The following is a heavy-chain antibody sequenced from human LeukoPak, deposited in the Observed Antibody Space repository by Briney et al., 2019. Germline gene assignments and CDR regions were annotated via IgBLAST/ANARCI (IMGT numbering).Heavy chain of an antibody. CDR2: MNPNSGNT. J-gene: IGHJ4*02. D-gene: IGHD2/OR15-2a*01. CDR3: ARVLCRSSLHPSCVWTLDY. Sequence: ASVKVSCKASGYTFTSYDINWVRQATGQGLEWMGWMNPNSGNTGYAQKFQGRVTMTRSTSISTAYMELSSLRSEDTAVYYCARVLCRSSLHPSCVWTLDYWGQGTLVTVSS. CDR1: GYTFTSYD. V-gene: IGHV1-8*01.